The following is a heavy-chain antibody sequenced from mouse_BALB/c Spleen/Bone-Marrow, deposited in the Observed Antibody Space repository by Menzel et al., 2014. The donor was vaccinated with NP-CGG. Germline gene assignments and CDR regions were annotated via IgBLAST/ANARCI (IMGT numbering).Heavy chain of an antibody. CDR1: GFTFSSYI. Sequence: EVMLVESGGGLVQPGGSLKLSCAASGFTFSSYIMSWVRQTPEKRLEWVAYISNGGGSTHYPDTVEGRFTISRDNAKNTLYLQMSSLKSEDTAMYYCARHPIYYYGSSWGNYAMDYWGQGTSVTVSS. CDR3: ARHPIYYYGSSWGNYAMDY. J-gene: IGHJ4*01. CDR2: ISNGGGST. D-gene: IGHD1-1*01. V-gene: IGHV5-12-2*01.